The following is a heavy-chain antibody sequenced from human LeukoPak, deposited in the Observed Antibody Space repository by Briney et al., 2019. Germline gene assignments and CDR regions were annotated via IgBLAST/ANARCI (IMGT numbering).Heavy chain of an antibody. CDR1: GGSFSGYY. V-gene: IGHV4-34*01. CDR2: INHSGST. Sequence: SETLSLTCAVYGGSFSGYYWSWIRQPPGKGLEWIGEINHSGSTNYNPSLKSRVTISVDTSKNQFSLKLSSVTAADTAVYYCARDVLRFLEWLLMGPDAFDIWGQGTTVTVSS. J-gene: IGHJ3*02. CDR3: ARDVLRFLEWLLMGPDAFDI. D-gene: IGHD3-3*01.